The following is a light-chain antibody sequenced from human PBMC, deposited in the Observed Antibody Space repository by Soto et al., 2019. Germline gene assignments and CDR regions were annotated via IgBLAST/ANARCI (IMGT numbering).Light chain of an antibody. J-gene: IGLJ2*01. CDR2: SNN. CDR1: SSNIGSKT. Sequence: QSVLTQPPSASGTPGQRVTISCSGSSSNIGSKTVNWYQQLPGTAPKLLIYSNNQRPSGVPDRFSGSKSGTSASLVISGLQSEDEADYYCAAWDDSLNGVVFGGGTKLTVL. V-gene: IGLV1-44*01. CDR3: AAWDDSLNGVV.